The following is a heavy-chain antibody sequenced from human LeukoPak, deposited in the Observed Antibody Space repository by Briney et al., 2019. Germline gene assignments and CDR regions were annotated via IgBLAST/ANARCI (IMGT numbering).Heavy chain of an antibody. D-gene: IGHD3-22*01. CDR1: GYTFTGYY. CDR3: ASDFNYYDSSGYYPFDY. CDR2: INPNSGGT. V-gene: IGHV1-2*02. Sequence: GASVKVSRKASGYTFTGYYMHWVRQAPGQGLEWMGWINPNSGGTNYAQKFQGRVTMTRDTSISTAYMELSRLRSDDTAVYYCASDFNYYDSSGYYPFDYWGQGTLVTVSP. J-gene: IGHJ4*02.